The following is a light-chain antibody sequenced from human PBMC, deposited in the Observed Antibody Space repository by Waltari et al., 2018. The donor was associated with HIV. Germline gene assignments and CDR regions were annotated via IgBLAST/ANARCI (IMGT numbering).Light chain of an antibody. V-gene: IGKV1-9*01. CDR1: QGILTD. CDR2: DAS. Sequence: DIQLTQSPPLLSASVGDRVTFTCRASQGILTDLAWYQQKPGQAPKVPLDDASTWQSGVPSRFSGSGSGTEFTLTISSLQPEDFATYYCHQLKSYPRTFGQGTKVEI. J-gene: IGKJ1*01. CDR3: HQLKSYPRT.